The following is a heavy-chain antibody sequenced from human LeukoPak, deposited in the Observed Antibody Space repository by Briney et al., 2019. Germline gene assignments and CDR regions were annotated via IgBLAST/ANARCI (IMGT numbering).Heavy chain of an antibody. Sequence: GGSLRLSCAASGFTFSSYWMSWVRQAPGKGLEWVANIRQDGSEKYHVDSVKGRFTISRDNAKNSLYLQMNSLRAEDTAVYYCARDRIDSAGYYNWGGNDAFDIWGQGTMVTVSS. V-gene: IGHV3-7*01. D-gene: IGHD3-9*01. CDR2: IRQDGSEK. J-gene: IGHJ3*02. CDR3: ARDRIDSAGYYNWGGNDAFDI. CDR1: GFTFSSYW.